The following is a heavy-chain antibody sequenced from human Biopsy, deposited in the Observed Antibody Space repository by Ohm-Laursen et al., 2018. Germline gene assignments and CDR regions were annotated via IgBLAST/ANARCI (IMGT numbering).Heavy chain of an antibody. CDR3: ARWYGDLFYYYNGMDV. J-gene: IGHJ6*02. Sequence: SLRLSCTASVFTFNVYSIVWVRQAPGKGLEWVSSITSRTSSTYYADSVKGRVTISRDNANNSVSLQMNNLGVDDTAVYYCARWYGDLFYYYNGMDVWGQGTTVTVSS. D-gene: IGHD3-10*01. CDR2: ITSRTSST. CDR1: VFTFNVYS. V-gene: IGHV3-21*01.